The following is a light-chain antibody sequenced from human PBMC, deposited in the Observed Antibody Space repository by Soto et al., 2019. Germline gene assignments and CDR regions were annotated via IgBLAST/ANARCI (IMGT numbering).Light chain of an antibody. CDR2: GAS. CDR3: QQYSIWPYT. J-gene: IGKJ2*01. Sequence: EIVMTQSPATLSVSPGERATLSCRASQSISSNLAWYQQKPCQAPRLLIYGASTRATGIPARFSGSGSGTEFTLTISSLQSEDFAVYYCQQYSIWPYTFGQGTKLEIK. V-gene: IGKV3-15*01. CDR1: QSISSN.